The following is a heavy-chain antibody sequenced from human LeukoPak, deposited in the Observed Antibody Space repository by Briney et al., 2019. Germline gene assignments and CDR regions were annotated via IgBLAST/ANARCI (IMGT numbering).Heavy chain of an antibody. CDR2: ISSGSTI. Sequence: GGSLRLSCAASEFTFSSYEMNWVRQAPGKGLEWVSYISSGSTIYDADSVKGRFTISRDNAKNSLYLQMSSLRAEDTAVYYCARESIAVAGAPFDYWGQGTLVTVSS. CDR1: EFTFSSYE. CDR3: ARESIAVAGAPFDY. D-gene: IGHD6-19*01. V-gene: IGHV3-48*03. J-gene: IGHJ4*02.